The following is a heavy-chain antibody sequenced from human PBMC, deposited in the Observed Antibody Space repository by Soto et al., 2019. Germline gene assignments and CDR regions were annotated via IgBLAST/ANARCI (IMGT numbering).Heavy chain of an antibody. V-gene: IGHV4-31*03. CDR3: AREFGGDGYGMDV. Sequence: PSETLSLTCTVSGGSISSGGYYWSWIRQHPGKGLEWIGYIYNSGSTYYNPSLKSRVTISVDTSKNQFSLKLSSVTAADTAVYYCAREFGGDGYGMDVWGQGTTVTVSS. CDR1: GGSISSGGYY. J-gene: IGHJ6*02. CDR2: IYNSGST. D-gene: IGHD2-21*02.